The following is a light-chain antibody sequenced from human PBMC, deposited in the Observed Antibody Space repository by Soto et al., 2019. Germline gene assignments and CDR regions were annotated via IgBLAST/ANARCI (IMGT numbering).Light chain of an antibody. CDR1: QGVRSN. CDR2: GAS. V-gene: IGKV3D-15*01. CDR3: QQYNNYPRT. J-gene: IGKJ1*01. Sequence: EIVMTQSPATLSVSPGERATLSCRASQGVRSNLAWYQQKPGQPPRLVISGASTRAPGIPSRFSGSGSGTEFTLTISSLQPDDFATYYCQQYNNYPRTFGQGTKVDIK.